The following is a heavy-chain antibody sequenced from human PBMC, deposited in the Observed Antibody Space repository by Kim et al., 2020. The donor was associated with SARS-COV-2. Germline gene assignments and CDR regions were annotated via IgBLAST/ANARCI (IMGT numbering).Heavy chain of an antibody. CDR3: ARAPRVHYGMDV. J-gene: IGHJ6*02. V-gene: IGHV1-2*04. Sequence: NYAQKFKGWVTMTRDASISTAYMELSRLRSDDTAVYYCARAPRVHYGMDVWGQGTTVTVSS.